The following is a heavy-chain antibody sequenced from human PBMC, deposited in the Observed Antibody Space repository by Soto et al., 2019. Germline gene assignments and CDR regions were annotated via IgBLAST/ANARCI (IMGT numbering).Heavy chain of an antibody. Sequence: GGSLRLSCAASGFTFSSYAMHWVRQAPGKGLEWVAVISYDGSNKYYADSVKGRFTISRDNSKNTLYLQMNSLRAEDTAVYYCARDSLIPRRSYVDTAMVTGGDYWGQGTLVTVSS. CDR2: ISYDGSNK. CDR1: GFTFSSYA. V-gene: IGHV3-30-3*01. J-gene: IGHJ4*02. D-gene: IGHD5-18*01. CDR3: ARDSLIPRRSYVDTAMVTGGDY.